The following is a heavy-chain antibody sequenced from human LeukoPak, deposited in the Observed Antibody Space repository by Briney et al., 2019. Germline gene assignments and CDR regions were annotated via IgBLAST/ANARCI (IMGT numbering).Heavy chain of an antibody. CDR1: GFTFSRFA. V-gene: IGHV3-23*01. CDR3: AREVHVFDI. CDR2: LSGSAAST. Sequence: GGSLRLSCAASGFTFSRFAMSWVRQAPGQGLEWVAALSGSAASTFYADSVKGRFTISRDNSKNTLYLHMDGLRAEDTAVYYCAREVHVFDIWGQGTMVTVSS. J-gene: IGHJ3*02.